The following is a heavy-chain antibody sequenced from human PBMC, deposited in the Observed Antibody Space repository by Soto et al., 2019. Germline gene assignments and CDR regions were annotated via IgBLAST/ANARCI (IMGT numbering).Heavy chain of an antibody. Sequence: PGGSLRLSCAASGFTFSNAWMSWVRQAPGKGLEWVGRIKSKTDGGTTDYAAPVKGRFTISRDDSKNTLYLQMNSLKTEDTAVYYCTTDPYYYDSSGYYPSLLWGQGTLVTVSS. D-gene: IGHD3-22*01. J-gene: IGHJ4*02. V-gene: IGHV3-15*01. CDR3: TTDPYYYDSSGYYPSLL. CDR1: GFTFSNAW. CDR2: IKSKTDGGTT.